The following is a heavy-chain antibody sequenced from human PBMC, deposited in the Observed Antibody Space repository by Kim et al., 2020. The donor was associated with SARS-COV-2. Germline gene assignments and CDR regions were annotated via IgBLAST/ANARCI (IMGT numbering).Heavy chain of an antibody. CDR3: AGNPTYFTMSPMDV. J-gene: IGHJ6*02. D-gene: IGHD3-3*01. Sequence: PKFQGRVTITRDTSASTAYMELSSLRSEDTAVYYCAGNPTYFTMSPMDVWGQGTTVTVSS. V-gene: IGHV1-3*01.